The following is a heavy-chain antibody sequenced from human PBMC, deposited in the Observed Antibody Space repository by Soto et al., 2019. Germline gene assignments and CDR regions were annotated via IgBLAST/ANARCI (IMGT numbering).Heavy chain of an antibody. CDR1: GFTFSSYG. J-gene: IGHJ6*03. V-gene: IGHV3-33*01. CDR2: IWYDGSNK. D-gene: IGHD6-6*01. Sequence: QVQLVESGGGVVQPGRSLRLSCAASGFTFSSYGMHWVRQAPGKGLEWAAVIWYDGSNKYYADSVKGRFTISRDNSKNTLYLQMNSLRAEDTAVYYCARGGHSSSQTNYYYYYYMDVWGKGTTVTVSS. CDR3: ARGGHSSSQTNYYYYYYMDV.